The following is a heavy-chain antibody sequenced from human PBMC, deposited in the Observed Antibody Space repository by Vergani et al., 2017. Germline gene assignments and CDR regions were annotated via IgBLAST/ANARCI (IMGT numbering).Heavy chain of an antibody. V-gene: IGHV3-23*04. CDR3: ARAVQQTYYDFWSGYRHGAFDI. CDR2: ISGSGGST. CDR1: GFTFSSYA. J-gene: IGHJ3*02. D-gene: IGHD3-3*01. Sequence: EVQLVESGGGLIQPGGSLRLSCAASGFTFSSYAMSWVRQAPGTGLEWVSAISGSGGSTYYADSVKGRLTISRDNSKNTLYLQMNSLRAGDTAVYYCARAVQQTYYDFWSGYRHGAFDIWGQGTMVTVSS.